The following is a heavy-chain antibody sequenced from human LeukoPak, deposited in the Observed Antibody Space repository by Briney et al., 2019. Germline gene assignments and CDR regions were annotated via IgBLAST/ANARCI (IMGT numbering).Heavy chain of an antibody. D-gene: IGHD4-17*01. CDR1: GYTFTSYG. CDR3: ARAAPTPHGDSGFDY. Sequence: EASVKVTCKASGYTFTSYGISWVRQAPGQGLEWMGWISAYNGNTNYAQKLQGRVTMTTDTSTSTAYMELRSLRSDDTAVYYCARAAPTPHGDSGFDYLGQGTLVTGSS. V-gene: IGHV1-18*01. J-gene: IGHJ4*02. CDR2: ISAYNGNT.